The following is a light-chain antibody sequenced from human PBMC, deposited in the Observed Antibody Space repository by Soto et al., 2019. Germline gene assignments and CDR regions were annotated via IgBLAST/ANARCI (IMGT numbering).Light chain of an antibody. CDR2: EVS. J-gene: IGLJ1*01. CDR1: SSDVGGYKY. CDR3: NSYTSSSTQV. Sequence: QSVLTQPASVSGSPGQSITISCTGTSSDVGGYKYVSWYQQYPGKAPKLMIYEVSNRPSGVSNRFSGSKSGNTASLTISGLQAEDEADYYCNSYTSSSTQVFGTGTKVTVL. V-gene: IGLV2-14*01.